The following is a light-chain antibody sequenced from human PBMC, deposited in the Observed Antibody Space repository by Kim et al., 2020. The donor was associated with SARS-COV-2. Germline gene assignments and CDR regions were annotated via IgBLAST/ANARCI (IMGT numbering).Light chain of an antibody. J-gene: IGLJ2*01. CDR3: QVWDISSDSVV. Sequence: QEKTAMITRAGNSLGGTGVTRYPRKPGKAPVLVMYYDRDRPSGIPERFSGSNSGNPAPLIISRVEAGDEADYYCQVWDISSDSVVFGGGTQLTVL. CDR1: SLGGTG. V-gene: IGLV3-21*04. CDR2: YDR.